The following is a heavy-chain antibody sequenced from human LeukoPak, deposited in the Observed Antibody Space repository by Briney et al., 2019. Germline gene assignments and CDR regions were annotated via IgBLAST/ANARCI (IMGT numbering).Heavy chain of an antibody. CDR2: ISSSSSYI. V-gene: IGHV3-21*01. CDR3: ARTHSRSDAFDI. D-gene: IGHD6-13*01. J-gene: IGHJ3*02. CDR1: GFTFSSYS. Sequence: GGSLRLSCAASGFTFSSYSMNWVRQAPGKGLEWVSSISSSSSYIYYADSVKSRFTISRDNAKNSLYLQMNSLRAEDTAVYYCARTHSRSDAFDIWGQGTMVTVSS.